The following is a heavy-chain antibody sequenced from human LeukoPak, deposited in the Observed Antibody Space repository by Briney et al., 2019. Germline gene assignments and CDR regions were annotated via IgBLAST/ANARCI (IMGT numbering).Heavy chain of an antibody. CDR1: GYGLTSYL. Sequence: GESPKISCQGSGYGLTSYLIGWVRQMPGKGLEWMGSIYPGDSDARYSPSFQGQVTISADQSNSTAYLQWSSLKASDTAMYYCAIGYSSSWYYFDHWGQGTLVTVSS. V-gene: IGHV5-51*01. D-gene: IGHD6-13*01. J-gene: IGHJ4*02. CDR2: IYPGDSDA. CDR3: AIGYSSSWYYFDH.